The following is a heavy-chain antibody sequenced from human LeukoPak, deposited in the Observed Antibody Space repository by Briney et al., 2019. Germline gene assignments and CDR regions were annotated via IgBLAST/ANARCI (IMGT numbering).Heavy chain of an antibody. J-gene: IGHJ4*02. Sequence: GGSLRLSCAASGFTFGTSAMSWVRQAPGKGPEWVSTFGRSGSDTYYSDSVKGRFTISRDNSKNTLYLQMNSLRAEDTAVYYCATETYDSSSIDYWGQGTLVTVSS. CDR1: GFTFGTSA. CDR3: ATETYDSSSIDY. D-gene: IGHD3-22*01. CDR2: FGRSGSDT. V-gene: IGHV3-23*01.